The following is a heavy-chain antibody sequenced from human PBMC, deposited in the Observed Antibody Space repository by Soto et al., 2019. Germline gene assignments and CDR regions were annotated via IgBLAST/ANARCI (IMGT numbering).Heavy chain of an antibody. Sequence: SDTLSLTCSVSGGSISTVGHYWTWIRQPPGKGLEWIGSIYHTGSTYYSKSLRSRLTMSVDTSKSQFSLRLSSVTAADTAVYYCARATGTLRSRNCDYWGQGSLVTVSS. CDR3: ARATGTLRSRNCDY. J-gene: IGHJ4*02. V-gene: IGHV4-31*03. CDR1: GGSISTVGHY. CDR2: IYHTGST. D-gene: IGHD1-1*01.